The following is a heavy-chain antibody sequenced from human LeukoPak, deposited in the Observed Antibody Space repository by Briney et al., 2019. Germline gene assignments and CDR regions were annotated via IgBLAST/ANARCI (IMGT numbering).Heavy chain of an antibody. V-gene: IGHV4-39*07. Sequence: NPSETLSLTCTVSGGSISSSSYYWGWIRQPPGKGLEWIGSIYYSGSAYYNPSLKSRVSISVDTSKNQFSLKLRSVTAADTAVYYCARPLKSWFDPWGQGTLVTVSS. CDR2: IYYSGSA. CDR3: ARPLKSWFDP. J-gene: IGHJ5*02. CDR1: GGSISSSSYY.